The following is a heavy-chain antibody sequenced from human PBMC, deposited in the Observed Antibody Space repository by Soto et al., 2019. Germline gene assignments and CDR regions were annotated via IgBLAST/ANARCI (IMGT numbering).Heavy chain of an antibody. J-gene: IGHJ4*02. CDR3: ARDQGGDLDY. CDR1: GGSISSGGYY. V-gene: IGHV4-31*03. D-gene: IGHD2-21*01. CDR2: IHFSGET. Sequence: TLSLPFTVSGGSISSGGYYWSSIRQHPGKALEWMGHIHFSGETNYNPSLMGRLTMSIDTSTNQFSLNLDAVTAADTAMYYCARDQGGDLDYWGQGTLVTVSS.